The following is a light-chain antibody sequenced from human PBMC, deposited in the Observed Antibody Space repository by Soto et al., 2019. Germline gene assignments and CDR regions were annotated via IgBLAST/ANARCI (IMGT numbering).Light chain of an antibody. CDR3: QQYNTYSYT. CDR2: DAS. V-gene: IGKV1-5*01. J-gene: IGKJ2*01. CDR1: QSISNW. Sequence: DIQITQSPSTLSASLGDRVTITCRAIQSISNWLAWYQQRPGKAPKLLIYDASTLESWVPSRFRGSGSGTEFTLTISGLRPDDFAIYYCQQYNTYSYTFGQGTKLEIQ.